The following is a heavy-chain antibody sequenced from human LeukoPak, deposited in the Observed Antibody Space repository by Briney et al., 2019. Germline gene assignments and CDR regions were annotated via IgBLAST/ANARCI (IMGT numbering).Heavy chain of an antibody. CDR3: ARGLRGYSDCDGKSFDY. V-gene: IGHV1-46*04. J-gene: IGHJ4*02. CDR2: INPSGTNT. CDR1: GYTFTSYF. D-gene: IGHD5-12*01. Sequence: ASVKVSCKASGYTFTSYFMHWVRQAPGQGPEWMGIINPSGTNTNYARELQGRVTMTRDTSTNTVYMELSSLRSEDTAVYYCARGLRGYSDCDGKSFDYWGQGTLVTVSS.